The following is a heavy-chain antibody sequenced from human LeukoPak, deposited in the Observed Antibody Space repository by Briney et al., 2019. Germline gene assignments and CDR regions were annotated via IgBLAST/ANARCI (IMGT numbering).Heavy chain of an antibody. D-gene: IGHD4-17*01. Sequence: PGGSLRLSCAASGFTFSSYSMNWVRQAPGKGLEWVSSISSSSSYIYYADSVKGRFTISRDNAKNSLYLQMNSLRAEDTAVYYSARVGYGDLYYFDYWGQGTLVTVSS. CDR3: ARVGYGDLYYFDY. CDR2: ISSSSSYI. J-gene: IGHJ4*02. CDR1: GFTFSSYS. V-gene: IGHV3-21*01.